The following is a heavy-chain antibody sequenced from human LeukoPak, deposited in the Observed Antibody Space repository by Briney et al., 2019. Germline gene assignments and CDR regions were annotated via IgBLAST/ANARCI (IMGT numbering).Heavy chain of an antibody. Sequence: GGSLRLSCAASGFTFDDYGMSWVRQAPGKGLEWVSGINSNGARTGYADSVTGRFTISRDNRKNSLYLQMNSLRAEDTALYYCARDRGGDYLYFQHWGQGTLVTVSP. J-gene: IGHJ1*01. V-gene: IGHV3-20*04. CDR3: ARDRGGDYLYFQH. CDR2: INSNGART. D-gene: IGHD2-21*02. CDR1: GFTFDDYG.